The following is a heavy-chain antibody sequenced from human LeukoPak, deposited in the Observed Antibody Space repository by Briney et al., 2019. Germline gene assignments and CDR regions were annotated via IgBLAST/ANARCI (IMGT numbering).Heavy chain of an antibody. V-gene: IGHV4-38-2*02. D-gene: IGHD1-26*01. CDR1: GYSISSGYY. J-gene: IGHJ2*01. CDR3: ATLATLQEGWYFDL. Sequence: SETLSLTCTVSGYSISSGYYWGCIRLPPGKGREWVGGIYHSGSTYYNPSLKGRVTISVDTSKNQFSLKLSSVTAADTAGYYCATLATLQEGWYFDLWGRGTLVTVSS. CDR2: IYHSGST.